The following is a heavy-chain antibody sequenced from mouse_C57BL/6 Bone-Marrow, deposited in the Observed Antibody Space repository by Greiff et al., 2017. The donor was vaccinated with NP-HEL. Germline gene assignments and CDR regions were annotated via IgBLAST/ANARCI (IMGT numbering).Heavy chain of an antibody. CDR3: ARSTGRAGMDY. V-gene: IGHV1-54*01. J-gene: IGHJ4*01. Sequence: QVQLQQSGAELVRPGPSVKVSCKASGYAFTNYLIEWVKQRPGQGLEWIGVINPGSGGTNYNEKFKGKATLTADKSSSTAYMQLSSLTSEDSAVYFCARSTGRAGMDYWGQGTSVTVSS. CDR1: GYAFTNYL. CDR2: INPGSGGT. D-gene: IGHD3-3*01.